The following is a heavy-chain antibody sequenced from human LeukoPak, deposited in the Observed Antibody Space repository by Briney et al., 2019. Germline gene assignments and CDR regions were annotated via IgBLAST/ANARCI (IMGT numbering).Heavy chain of an antibody. V-gene: IGHV4-39*07. CDR2: IFYSGST. CDR1: GGSISTSNYY. CDR3: ARRFKSGNYPYGDYFDY. D-gene: IGHD3-10*01. Sequence: PSETLSLTYTASGGSISTSNYYWGWIRQPPGKGLEWIGNIFYSGSTYYSPSLKSRVTISLDTSRNQFSLKLNSVTAADTAVYYCARRFKSGNYPYGDYFDYWGQGTLVTVSS. J-gene: IGHJ4*02.